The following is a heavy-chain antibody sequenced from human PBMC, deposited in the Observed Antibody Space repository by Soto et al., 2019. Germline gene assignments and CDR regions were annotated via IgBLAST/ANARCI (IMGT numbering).Heavy chain of an antibody. CDR3: ARHPSGHSNSWYNY. V-gene: IGHV5-51*01. D-gene: IGHD5-12*01. J-gene: IGHJ4*02. CDR1: GYSFTNYW. CDR2: IYLGDSYT. Sequence: GESLKISCKGSGYSFTNYWIAWVRQMPGKGFECIGIIYLGDSYTRYSPSFQGQVTISADRSTSTAYLQWSSLKAPDTAMYYCARHPSGHSNSWYNYWGQGTLVTVSS.